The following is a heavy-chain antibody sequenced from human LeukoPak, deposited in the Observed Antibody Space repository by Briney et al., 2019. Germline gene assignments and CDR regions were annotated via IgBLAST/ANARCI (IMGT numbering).Heavy chain of an antibody. Sequence: ASVKVSCKGSGYTFTSYGISWVRQAPGQGLEWMGWISGYNGNTNYAQKLQGRVTMTTDTSTSTAYMELRSLRSDATAVYYCARDRYSSGWPWVSYFDYWGQGTLVTVSS. D-gene: IGHD6-19*01. V-gene: IGHV1-18*01. CDR1: GYTFTSYG. CDR3: ARDRYSSGWPWVSYFDY. J-gene: IGHJ4*02. CDR2: ISGYNGNT.